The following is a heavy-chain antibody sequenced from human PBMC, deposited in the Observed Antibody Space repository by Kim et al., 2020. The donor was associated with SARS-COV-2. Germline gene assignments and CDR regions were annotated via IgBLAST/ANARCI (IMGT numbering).Heavy chain of an antibody. CDR3: ARDRGSGYDYGMDV. CDR2: IWYDGSNK. V-gene: IGHV3-33*01. Sequence: GGSLRLSCAASGFTFSSYGMHWVRQAPGKGLEWVAVIWYDGSNKYYADSVKGRFTISRDNSKNTLYLQMNSLRAEDTAVYYCARDRGSGYDYGMDVWGQGTTVTVSS. CDR1: GFTFSSYG. J-gene: IGHJ6*02. D-gene: IGHD2-15*01.